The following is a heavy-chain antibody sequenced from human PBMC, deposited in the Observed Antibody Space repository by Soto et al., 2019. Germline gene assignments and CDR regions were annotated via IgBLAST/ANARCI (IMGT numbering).Heavy chain of an antibody. CDR2: IKSKTDGGTT. J-gene: IGHJ3*02. D-gene: IGHD5-12*01. V-gene: IGHV3-15*01. CDR1: GFTFSNAW. CDR3: TTDLWRLRLTDAFDI. Sequence: GGSLRLSCAASGFTFSNAWMSWVRQAPGKGLEWVGRIKSKTDGGTTDYAAPVKGRFTISRDDSKNTLYLQMNSLKTEDTAVYYCTTDLWRLRLTDAFDIWGQGTMVTVSS.